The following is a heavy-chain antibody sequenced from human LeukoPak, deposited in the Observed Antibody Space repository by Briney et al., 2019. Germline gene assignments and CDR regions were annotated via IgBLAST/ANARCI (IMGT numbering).Heavy chain of an antibody. V-gene: IGHV1-8*01. CDR3: ARGGTMVRGVIIHNYYYYYGMDV. Sequence: ASVKVSCKASGYTFTSYDINWVRPATGQGLEWMGWMNPNSGNTGYAQKFQGSVTMARNTSISTAYMELSSLRSEDTAVYYCARGGTMVRGVIIHNYYYYYGMDVWGQGTTVTVSS. J-gene: IGHJ6*02. CDR1: GYTFTSYD. D-gene: IGHD3-10*01. CDR2: MNPNSGNT.